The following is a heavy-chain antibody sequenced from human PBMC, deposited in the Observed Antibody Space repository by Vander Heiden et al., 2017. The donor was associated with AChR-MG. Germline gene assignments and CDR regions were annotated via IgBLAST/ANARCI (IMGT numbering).Heavy chain of an antibody. V-gene: IGHV1-24*01. CDR1: GYTLTELS. Sequence: QVQLVQSGAAVKKPGASVKVSSTVSGYTLTELSMHWVRQAPGKGLEGMGGFDPEDGETIYAQKFQGRVTMTEDTSTDTAYMELSSLRSEDTAVYYCATDLYSSSSRSYYYYGMDVWGQGTTVTVSS. CDR2: FDPEDGET. D-gene: IGHD6-6*01. J-gene: IGHJ6*02. CDR3: ATDLYSSSSRSYYYYGMDV.